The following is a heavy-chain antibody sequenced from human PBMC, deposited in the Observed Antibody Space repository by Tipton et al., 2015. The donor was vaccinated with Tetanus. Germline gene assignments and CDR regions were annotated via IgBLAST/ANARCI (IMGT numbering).Heavy chain of an antibody. J-gene: IGHJ4*02. CDR2: SWYDGTDK. CDR3: AREADCSGGSCFSGDFDN. V-gene: IGHV3-33*01. Sequence: AASGFIFSSYGIHWVCQAPGKGLEWVAVSWYDGTDKYYADSVKGRFTISRDNSKNTLYLQMSSLRAEDTAVYYCAREADCSGGSCFSGDFDNWGQGTQVTVSS. D-gene: IGHD2-15*01. CDR1: GFIFSSYG.